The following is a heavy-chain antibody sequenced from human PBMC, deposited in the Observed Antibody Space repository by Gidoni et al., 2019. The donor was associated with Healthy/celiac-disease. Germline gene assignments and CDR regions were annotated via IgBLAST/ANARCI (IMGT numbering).Heavy chain of an antibody. D-gene: IGHD3-16*02. Sequence: QVQLQQWGAGLLKPSETLSLTCSVYGGSFSGYYWSWIRQPPGKGLEWIGEINHSGSTNYNPSLKSRVTISVDTSKNQFSLKLSSVTAADTAVYYCARGRYDYVWGSYRYYWFDPWGQGTLVTVSS. CDR1: GGSFSGYY. CDR3: ARGRYDYVWGSYRYYWFDP. V-gene: IGHV4-34*01. J-gene: IGHJ5*02. CDR2: INHSGST.